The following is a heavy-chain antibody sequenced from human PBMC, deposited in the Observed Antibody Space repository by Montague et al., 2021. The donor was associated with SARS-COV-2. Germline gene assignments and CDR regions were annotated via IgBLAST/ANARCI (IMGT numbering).Heavy chain of an antibody. CDR3: ARDLKPPGDILTGYLPYYYYMDV. CDR2: TYYRSKWYN. D-gene: IGHD3-9*01. CDR1: GDSVSSNGAA. V-gene: IGHV6-1*01. J-gene: IGHJ6*03. Sequence: CAISGDSVSSNGAAWNWIRQSPSRGLEWLGRTYYRSKWYNDYAVSVKSRITINPDTSKNQFSLQLNSVTPEDTTVYYCARDLKPPGDILTGYLPYYYYMDVWGKGTTVTVSS.